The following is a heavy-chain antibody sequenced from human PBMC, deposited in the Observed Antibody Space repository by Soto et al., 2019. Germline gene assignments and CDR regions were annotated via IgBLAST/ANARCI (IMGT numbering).Heavy chain of an antibody. CDR2: IKEDGSEK. D-gene: IGHD2-2*01. J-gene: IGHJ5*02. V-gene: IGHV3-7*01. Sequence: PGGSLRLSCAASGFTFSNYWMSWVRQAPEKGLEWVANIKEDGSEKYYVDSVKGRFTISRDNAKNSLYLQMNSLRAEDTAVYYCASGYCSSTSCQANWFDPWGQGTLVTVSS. CDR1: GFTFSNYW. CDR3: ASGYCSSTSCQANWFDP.